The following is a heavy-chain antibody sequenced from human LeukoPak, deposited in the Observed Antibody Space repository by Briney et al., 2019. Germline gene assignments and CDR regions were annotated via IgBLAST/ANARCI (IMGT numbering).Heavy chain of an antibody. CDR3: ARGWGTLEATFDY. D-gene: IGHD3-16*01. CDR2: ISAYNGKT. Sequence: ASVKVSCKXSGYTFTSYGISWVRQAPGQGREWMGWISAYNGKTNYAQKLQGRGTMTTETSTSTAYMELRSLRSDDTAVYYCARGWGTLEATFDYWGQGTLVTVSS. J-gene: IGHJ4*02. V-gene: IGHV1-18*01. CDR1: GYTFTSYG.